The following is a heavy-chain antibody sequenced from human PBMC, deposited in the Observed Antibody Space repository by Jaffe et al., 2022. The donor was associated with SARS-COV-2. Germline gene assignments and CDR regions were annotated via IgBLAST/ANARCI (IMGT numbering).Heavy chain of an antibody. J-gene: IGHJ6*03. Sequence: EVQLVESGGGLVQPGRSLRLSCTASGFTFGDYAMSWFRQAPGKGLEWVGFIRSKAYGGTTEYAASVKGRFTISRDDSKSIAYLQMNSLKTEDTAVYYCTRGGGTDYYYYMDVWGKGTTVTVSS. CDR3: TRGGGTDYYYYMDV. CDR2: IRSKAYGGTT. D-gene: IGHD2-15*01. CDR1: GFTFGDYA. V-gene: IGHV3-49*03.